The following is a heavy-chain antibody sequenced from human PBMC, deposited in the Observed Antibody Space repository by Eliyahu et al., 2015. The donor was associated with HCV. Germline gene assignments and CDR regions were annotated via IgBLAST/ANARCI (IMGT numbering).Heavy chain of an antibody. J-gene: IGHJ5*02. CDR1: GGSITTYS. Sequence: QVHLQESGPGLVKPSETLSLTCTVSGGSITTYSWSWIRQPPGKGLEWIGYIHYSGSTHHNPSLKSRVTISIDTSKNQFSLKLTSVTAADTAMYYCASGGGGIAVTGTGGWFDPWGQGTLVTVSS. CDR3: ASGGGGIAVTGTGGWFDP. D-gene: IGHD6-19*01. CDR2: IHYSGST. V-gene: IGHV4-59*01.